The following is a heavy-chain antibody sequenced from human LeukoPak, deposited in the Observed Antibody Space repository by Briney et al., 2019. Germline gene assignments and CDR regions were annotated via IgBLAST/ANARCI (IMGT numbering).Heavy chain of an antibody. Sequence: GASVKVSCKASGGTFSSYAISWVRQAPGQGLEWMGGIIPIFGTANYAQKFQGRVTITADKSTSTAYMELSSLRSEDTAVYYCARVKLGIDGYNSSFDYWGQGTLVTVSS. CDR3: ARVKLGIDGYNSSFDY. D-gene: IGHD5-24*01. V-gene: IGHV1-69*06. CDR1: GGTFSSYA. J-gene: IGHJ4*02. CDR2: IIPIFGTA.